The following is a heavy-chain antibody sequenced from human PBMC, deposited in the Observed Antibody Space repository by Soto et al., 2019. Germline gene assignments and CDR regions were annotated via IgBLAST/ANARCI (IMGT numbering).Heavy chain of an antibody. J-gene: IGHJ5*02. CDR1: GDSVSSNSAA. Sequence: SQTLSLTCAISGDSVSSNSAAWNWIRQSPSRGLEWLGRTYYRSKWYSVYAVSVKSRATIKPDTSKNQFSLKLSSVTAADTAVYYCARSLGYFGYWFDPWGQGTLVTVSS. V-gene: IGHV6-1*01. D-gene: IGHD3-9*01. CDR2: TYYRSKWYS. CDR3: ARSLGYFGYWFDP.